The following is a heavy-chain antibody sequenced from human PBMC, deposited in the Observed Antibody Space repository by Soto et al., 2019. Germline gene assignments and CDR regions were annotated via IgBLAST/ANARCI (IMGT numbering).Heavy chain of an antibody. D-gene: IGHD3-10*01. CDR2: ISYDGSNK. CDR1: GFTFSSYG. CDR3: AKPKFRGVVVNV. Sequence: PGGSLRLSCAASGFTFSSYGMHWVRQAPGKGLEWVAVISYDGSNKYYADSVKGRFTISRDNSKDTVHLQMNSLRAEDTAVYYCAKPKFRGVVVNVWGPGTTVTVSS. J-gene: IGHJ6*02. V-gene: IGHV3-30*18.